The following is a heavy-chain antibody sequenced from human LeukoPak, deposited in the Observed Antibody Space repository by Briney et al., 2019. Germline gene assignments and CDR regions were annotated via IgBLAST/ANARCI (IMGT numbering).Heavy chain of an antibody. V-gene: IGHV3-23*01. J-gene: IGHJ4*02. D-gene: IGHD2-2*01. CDR3: AKDQGNVVVPAAIDFCAGY. Sequence: TGGSLRLSCAASGFTFSSYAMSWVRQAPGKGLEWVSAISGSGGSTYYADSVKGRFTISRDNSKNTLYLQMNSLRAEDTAVYYCAKDQGNVVVPAAIDFCAGYWGQGTLVTVSS. CDR2: ISGSGGST. CDR1: GFTFSSYA.